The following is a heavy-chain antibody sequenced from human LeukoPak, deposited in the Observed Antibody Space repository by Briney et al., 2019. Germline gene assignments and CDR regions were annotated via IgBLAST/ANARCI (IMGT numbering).Heavy chain of an antibody. CDR1: GFSFGSHP. D-gene: IGHD2-21*01. J-gene: IGHJ4*02. CDR3: ARGVMAARLYYFDY. V-gene: IGHV3-23*01. CDR2: ITGSGDYT. Sequence: SGGSLRLSCAASGFSFGSHPMNWVRQAPRKGLAWVSGITGSGDYTYYIDSVQGRFTISRDNSKNMLFLQMNSLRAEDTAVYYCARGVMAARLYYFDYWGRGILVTVSS.